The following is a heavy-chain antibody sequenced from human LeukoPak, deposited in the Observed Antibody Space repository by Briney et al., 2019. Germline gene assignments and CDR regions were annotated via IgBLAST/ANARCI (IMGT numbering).Heavy chain of an antibody. Sequence: GGSLRLSCAASGFTFSNYGMSWVRQAPGKGLEWVSAVSGNGGSSFYADFVKGRFTISRDNSKNTLFLQVDSLRAEDSAIYYCARRKVGGTGDYWGQGTQVTVSS. D-gene: IGHD1-26*01. V-gene: IGHV3-23*01. CDR1: GFTFSNYG. J-gene: IGHJ4*02. CDR2: VSGNGGSS. CDR3: ARRKVGGTGDY.